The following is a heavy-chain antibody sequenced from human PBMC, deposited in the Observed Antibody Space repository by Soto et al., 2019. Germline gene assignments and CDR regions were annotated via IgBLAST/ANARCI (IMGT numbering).Heavy chain of an antibody. V-gene: IGHV3-21*06. CDR2: ISTNSNYI. Sequence: EVHLVESGGGLVKPGGSLSLSCAASGFTFSSYSMNWVRQAPGKGLEWVSSISTNSNYIQYADSVKGRFTISRDNAQNSLYLQMNSLRAEDTAVYYCARLYSMIRYYGMDVWGQGTTVTVSS. CDR3: ARLYSMIRYYGMDV. D-gene: IGHD3-10*01. J-gene: IGHJ6*02. CDR1: GFTFSSYS.